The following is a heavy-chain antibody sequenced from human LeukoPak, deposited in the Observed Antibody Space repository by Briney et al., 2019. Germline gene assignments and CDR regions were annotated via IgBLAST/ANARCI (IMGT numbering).Heavy chain of an antibody. Sequence: GGSLILSFLVPDFPFSNYWLDWGRRAPGKGLRWVPFIKQDGSETSYVDSVKGRFTISGDNAKNSMYLQMNSLRVEDTAVYYCATRGDLSWFGALRHWSQGTLVTVSS. CDR1: DFPFSNYW. CDR2: IKQDGSET. V-gene: IGHV3-7*01. CDR3: ATRGDLSWFGALRH. J-gene: IGHJ4*02. D-gene: IGHD3-16*02.